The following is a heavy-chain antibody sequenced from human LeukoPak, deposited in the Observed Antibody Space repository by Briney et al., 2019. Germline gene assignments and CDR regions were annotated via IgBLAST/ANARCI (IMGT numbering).Heavy chain of an antibody. J-gene: IGHJ4*02. D-gene: IGHD6-19*01. Sequence: PSETLSLTCSVSGGSISSRSYYWGWIRQPPGKGLEWIGSIYYSGSTYYNPSLRSRLTISVDTSKNQFSLKLTSVTDADTAVYYCASLYSSGWNYFDYWGQGTLVTVSS. CDR1: GGSISSRSYY. CDR3: ASLYSSGWNYFDY. V-gene: IGHV4-39*01. CDR2: IYYSGST.